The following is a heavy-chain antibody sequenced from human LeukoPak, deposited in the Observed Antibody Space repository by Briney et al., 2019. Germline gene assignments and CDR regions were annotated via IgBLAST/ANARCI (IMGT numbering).Heavy chain of an antibody. CDR2: IKSKTDGETT. CDR1: GFTFTNTW. Sequence: GGSLRLSCVDSGFTFTNTWMSWVSQAPGKGLEWIGRIKSKTDGETTNYAEPVRGRFTISRDGSKSAVYLQMNSLKIEDTAVYYCTTDLGTYYHGSQRLIPIDYWGQGTLVTVSS. D-gene: IGHD3-10*01. V-gene: IGHV3-15*01. J-gene: IGHJ4*02. CDR3: TTDLGTYYHGSQRLIPIDY.